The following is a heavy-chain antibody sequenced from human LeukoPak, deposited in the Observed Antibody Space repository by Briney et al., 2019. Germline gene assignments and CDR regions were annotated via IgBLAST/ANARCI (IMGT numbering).Heavy chain of an antibody. D-gene: IGHD3-16*02. V-gene: IGHV4-61*02. Sequence: PSETLSLTCTVSGGSISSGDYYWSWIRQPAGKGLEWIGRIYTSGSTNYNPSLKSRVTMSVDTSKNQFSLKLSSVTAADTAVYYCASSPFTFGGVIVWTFDYWGQGTLVTVSS. CDR2: IYTSGST. J-gene: IGHJ4*02. CDR3: ASSPFTFGGVIVWTFDY. CDR1: GGSISSGDYY.